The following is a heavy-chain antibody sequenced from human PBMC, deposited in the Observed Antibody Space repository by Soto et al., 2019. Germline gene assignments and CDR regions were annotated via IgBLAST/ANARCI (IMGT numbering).Heavy chain of an antibody. CDR3: ARDKFSRVYGDYAPAEYFQH. CDR1: GGTFSSYA. Sequence: SVKVSCRASGGTFSSYAISWVRQAPGQGLEWMGGIIPIFGTANYAQKFQGRVTITADESTSTAYMELSSLRSEDTAVYYCARDKFSRVYGDYAPAEYFQHWGQGTLVTVSS. D-gene: IGHD4-17*01. J-gene: IGHJ1*01. CDR2: IIPIFGTA. V-gene: IGHV1-69*13.